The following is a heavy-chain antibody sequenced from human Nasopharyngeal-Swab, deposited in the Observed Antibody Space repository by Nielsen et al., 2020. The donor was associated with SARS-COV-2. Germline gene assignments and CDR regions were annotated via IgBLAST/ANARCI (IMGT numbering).Heavy chain of an antibody. J-gene: IGHJ4*02. CDR2: ISYDGGNK. V-gene: IGHV3-30*18. Sequence: GESLKISCAASGFTFSSYGMHWVRQAPGKGLEWVAVISYDGGNKYYADSVKGRFTISRDNSKNTLYLQMNSLRAEDTAVYYCAKDRYYGSGSYRDYWGQGTLVTVSS. CDR3: AKDRYYGSGSYRDY. D-gene: IGHD3-10*01. CDR1: GFTFSSYG.